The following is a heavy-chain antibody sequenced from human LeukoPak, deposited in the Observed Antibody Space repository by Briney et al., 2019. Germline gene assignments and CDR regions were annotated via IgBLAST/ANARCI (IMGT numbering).Heavy chain of an antibody. V-gene: IGHV3-66*01. CDR2: IYSGGST. J-gene: IGHJ4*02. D-gene: IGHD3-3*02. Sequence: GGSLRLSCAASGFTVSSNYMSWVRRAPGKGLEWVSVIYSGGSTYYADSVKGRFTISRDNSKNTLYLQMNSLRAEDTAVYYCAREISSHFDYWGQGTLVTVSS. CDR1: GFTVSSNY. CDR3: AREISSHFDY.